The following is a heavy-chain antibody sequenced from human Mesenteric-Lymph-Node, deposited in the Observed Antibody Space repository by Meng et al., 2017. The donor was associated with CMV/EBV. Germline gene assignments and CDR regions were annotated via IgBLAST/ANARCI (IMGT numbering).Heavy chain of an antibody. CDR1: GFTFSDYY. D-gene: IGHD2-2*02. CDR3: ARGLGYCSSTSCYTRWFDP. J-gene: IGHJ5*02. Sequence: GESLKISCAASGFTFSDYYMSWIRQAPGKGLEWVSYISFSGLTIYYGDSVRGRFTISRDNAKNSLYLQMNSLRVEDTAVYYCARGLGYCSSTSCYTRWFDPWGQGTLVTVSS. V-gene: IGHV3-11*01. CDR2: ISFSGLTI.